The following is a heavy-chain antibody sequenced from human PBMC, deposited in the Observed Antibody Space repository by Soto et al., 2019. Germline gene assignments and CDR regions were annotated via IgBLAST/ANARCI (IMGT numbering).Heavy chain of an antibody. Sequence: QITLRESGPSLVRPTQTLTLTCSCSGFSVSADAVGVGWFRQPPGKAPEWLAIVYWDDDKRYSPSLKSRLTIAMDTSTIRVFLTMPDVDPEATATYFCAHSSRMASCRGGNCYHFDSWGQGTLVTVSS. V-gene: IGHV2-5*02. CDR2: VYWDDDK. D-gene: IGHD2-15*01. CDR1: GFSVSADAVG. J-gene: IGHJ4*02. CDR3: AHSSRMASCRGGNCYHFDS.